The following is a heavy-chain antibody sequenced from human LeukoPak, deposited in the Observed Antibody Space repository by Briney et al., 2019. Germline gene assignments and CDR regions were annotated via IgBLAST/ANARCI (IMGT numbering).Heavy chain of an antibody. D-gene: IGHD1-26*01. CDR3: ARDPYSGTYGNTYYYYMDV. CDR2: ISSSSSTI. CDR1: GFTFSSYS. J-gene: IGHJ6*03. Sequence: AGGSLRLSCAASGFTFSSYSMNWVRQAPGKGLEWVSYISSSSSTIYYADSVKGRFTISRDNARNSLYLQMNSLRVEDTAVYYCARDPYSGTYGNTYYYYMDVWGKGTTVTISS. V-gene: IGHV3-48*04.